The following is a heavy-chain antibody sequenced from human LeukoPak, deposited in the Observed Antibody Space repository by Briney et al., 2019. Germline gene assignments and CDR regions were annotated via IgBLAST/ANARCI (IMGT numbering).Heavy chain of an antibody. CDR1: GFTFSSYA. J-gene: IGHJ4*02. CDR3: ARIHSSSWDFDY. Sequence: PGGSLRLSCAASGFTFSSYAMSWVRQAPGKGLEWVSAISGSGGSTYYADSVKGRFTISRDNSKNTLYLQMNSLRAEDTAVYYCARIHSSSWDFDYWGQGTLVTVSS. CDR2: ISGSGGST. D-gene: IGHD6-13*01. V-gene: IGHV3-23*01.